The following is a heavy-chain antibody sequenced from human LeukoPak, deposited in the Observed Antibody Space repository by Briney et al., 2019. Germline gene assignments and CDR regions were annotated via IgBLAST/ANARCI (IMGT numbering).Heavy chain of an antibody. V-gene: IGHV4-31*02. CDR1: GFTFSSYA. CDR2: IYYSGST. D-gene: IGHD3-22*01. Sequence: LRLSCAASGFTFSSYAMSWIRQHPGKGLEWIGYIYYSGSTYYNPSLKSRVTISVDSSKNQFSLYLTSVTAADTAVYYCARENYYDSSGIFDYWGQGTLVTVSS. CDR3: ARENYYDSSGIFDY. J-gene: IGHJ4*02.